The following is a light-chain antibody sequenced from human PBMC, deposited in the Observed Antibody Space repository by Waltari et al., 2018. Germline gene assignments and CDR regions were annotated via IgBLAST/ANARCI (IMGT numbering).Light chain of an antibody. V-gene: IGLV3-27*01. CDR3: FSAADNNLWV. CDR1: VLTKNY. Sequence: SSELTQPSSVSVSPGQTARITRPGDVLTKNYVRWFQQKPGQAPLLVIYRDIQRPSGIPERFSGSTSGTTVTLTISGAQIEDEADYYCFSAADNNLWVFGGGTKLTVL. CDR2: RDI. J-gene: IGLJ3*02.